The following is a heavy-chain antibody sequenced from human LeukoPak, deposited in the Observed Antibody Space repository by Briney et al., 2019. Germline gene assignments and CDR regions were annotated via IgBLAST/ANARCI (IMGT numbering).Heavy chain of an antibody. D-gene: IGHD3-9*01. CDR1: GYTFTSYG. CDR2: IIPIFGTT. CDR3: ARVGNYDIRVGVLGYFDY. V-gene: IGHV1-69*13. Sequence: SVKVSCKASGYTFTSYGISWVRQAPGQGLEWMGGIIPIFGTTNYAQKFQGRVTITADESTTTAYMELSSLRSEDTAVYYCARVGNYDIRVGVLGYFDYWGQGTLVTVSS. J-gene: IGHJ4*02.